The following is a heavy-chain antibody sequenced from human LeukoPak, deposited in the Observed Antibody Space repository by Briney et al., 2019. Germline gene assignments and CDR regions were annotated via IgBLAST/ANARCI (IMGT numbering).Heavy chain of an antibody. D-gene: IGHD1-1*01. J-gene: IGHJ6*03. CDR3: ARQNGGTWNYYYYMDV. CDR2: IFYTGGT. CDR1: GGSITTSSYY. V-gene: IGHV4-39*01. Sequence: SETLSLTCSVSGGSITTSSYYWGWIRQAPEKGLEWVGSIFYTGGTYYSPSLKSRVTISVDTSKNQFSLKLTSVTAADTAVYYCARQNGGTWNYYYYMDVWGKGTTVTVSS.